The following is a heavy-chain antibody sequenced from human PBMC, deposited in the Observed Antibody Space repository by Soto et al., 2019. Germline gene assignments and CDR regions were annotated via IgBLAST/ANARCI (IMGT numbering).Heavy chain of an antibody. Sequence: ASVKVSCKASGYTFTSYGISWVRQAPGQRLEWMGWISAYNGNTNYAQKLQGRVTMTTDTSTSTAYMELRSLRSDDTAVYYCASRGYCSGGSCYSGDDAFDIWGQGTMVTVSS. V-gene: IGHV1-18*01. J-gene: IGHJ3*02. D-gene: IGHD2-15*01. CDR2: ISAYNGNT. CDR1: GYTFTSYG. CDR3: ASRGYCSGGSCYSGDDAFDI.